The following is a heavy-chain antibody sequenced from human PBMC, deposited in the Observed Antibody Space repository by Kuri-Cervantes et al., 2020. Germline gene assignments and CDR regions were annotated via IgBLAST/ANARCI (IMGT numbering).Heavy chain of an antibody. J-gene: IGHJ3*02. Sequence: ASVKVSCKASGYTFTTYAMHWVRQAPGQRLEWMGWSNAGNGNTKYSQEFQGRVTITRDTSASTAYMELSSLRSEDMTVYYCARVGRAVWEENAFDIWGQGTMVTVSS. D-gene: IGHD3-16*01. CDR1: GYTFTTYA. CDR2: SNAGNGNT. V-gene: IGHV1-3*02. CDR3: ARVGRAVWEENAFDI.